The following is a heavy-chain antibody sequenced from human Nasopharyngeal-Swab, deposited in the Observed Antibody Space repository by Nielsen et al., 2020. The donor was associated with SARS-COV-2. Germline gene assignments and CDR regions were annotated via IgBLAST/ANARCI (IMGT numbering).Heavy chain of an antibody. J-gene: IGHJ4*02. CDR2: INAGTGNR. CDR1: GYTFTTYA. D-gene: IGHD1-26*01. V-gene: IGHV1-3*01. CDR3: ARSGTVGAPGFDY. Sequence: ASVKVSCKVSGYTFTTYAIHWVRHAPGQRLVWMAWINAGTGNREYSQRFQGRVTISADTSASTAYMELHSLRSEDTAVYYCARSGTVGAPGFDYWGQGTLVTVSS.